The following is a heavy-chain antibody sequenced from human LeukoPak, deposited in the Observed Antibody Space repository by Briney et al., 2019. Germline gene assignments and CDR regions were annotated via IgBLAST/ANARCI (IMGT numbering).Heavy chain of an antibody. V-gene: IGHV4-61*08. Sequence: SETLSLTCTVSGGSISSGDYYWSWIRQPPGKGLEWIGHIYYSGNPTYNPSLKSRFTISVDPSKNQVSLKVNSVTTADTAVYYCASQRGYTYGFDYWGQGTLVTVSA. CDR2: IYYSGNP. J-gene: IGHJ4*02. CDR3: ASQRGYTYGFDY. CDR1: GGSISSGDYY. D-gene: IGHD5-18*01.